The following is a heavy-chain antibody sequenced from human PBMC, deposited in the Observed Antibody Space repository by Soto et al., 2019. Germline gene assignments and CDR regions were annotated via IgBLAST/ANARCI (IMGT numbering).Heavy chain of an antibody. J-gene: IGHJ4*02. CDR3: ARHRGYYDILTGYYTELNFDY. V-gene: IGHV4-39*01. D-gene: IGHD3-9*01. Sequence: SETLSLTCTVSCGSISSSSYYWGWIRQPPGKGLEWIGSIYYSGSTYYNPSLKSRVTISVDTSKNQFSLKLSSVTAADTAVYYCARHRGYYDILTGYYTELNFDYWGQGTLVTVSS. CDR2: IYYSGST. CDR1: CGSISSSSYY.